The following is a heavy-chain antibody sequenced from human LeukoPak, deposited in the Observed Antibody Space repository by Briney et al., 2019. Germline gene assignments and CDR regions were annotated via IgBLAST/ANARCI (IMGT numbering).Heavy chain of an antibody. CDR1: GFTFSSYA. D-gene: IGHD4-17*01. Sequence: QSGGSLRLSCAASGFTFSSYAMHWVRQAPGKVLEWVAVISYDGSNKYYADSVKGRFTISRDNSKNTLYLQMNSLRAEDTAVYYCARGDTVITEREVDYYYYYYWDVGGKGNGVPV. J-gene: IGHJ6*03. V-gene: IGHV3-30*04. CDR3: ARGDTVITEREVDYYYYYYWDV. CDR2: ISYDGSNK.